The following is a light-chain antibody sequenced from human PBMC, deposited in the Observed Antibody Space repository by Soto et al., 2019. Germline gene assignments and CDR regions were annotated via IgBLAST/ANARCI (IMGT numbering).Light chain of an antibody. CDR1: QSVGNF. J-gene: IGKJ4*01. V-gene: IGKV3-11*01. CDR2: DTF. CDR3: QQRSAWPLT. Sequence: IVLTQSPATLSLSPGERATLSCRASQSVGNFIAWYQQKPGQAPRLLIFDTFNRFTGIPARFSGSGSGTDFTLTIDSLEAGDSAVYFCQQRSAWPLTFGGGTKVDIK.